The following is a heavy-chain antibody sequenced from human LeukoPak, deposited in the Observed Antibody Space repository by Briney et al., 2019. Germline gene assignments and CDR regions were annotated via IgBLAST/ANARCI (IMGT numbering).Heavy chain of an antibody. V-gene: IGHV4-39*01. D-gene: IGHD2-21*02. CDR2: MYYSGST. Sequence: SETLSLTCTVSGGSISSRSYYWGWIRQPPGKGLEWIGSMYYSGSTNYSPSLKGRVTISVDTSKSQFSLKLSSVTAADTAVYYCARGDSYVQIDYWGQGTLVTVSS. CDR1: GGSISSRSYY. J-gene: IGHJ4*02. CDR3: ARGDSYVQIDY.